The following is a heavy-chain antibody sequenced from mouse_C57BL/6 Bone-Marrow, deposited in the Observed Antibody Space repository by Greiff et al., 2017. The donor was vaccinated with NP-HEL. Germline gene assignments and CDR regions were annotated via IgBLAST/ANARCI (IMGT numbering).Heavy chain of an antibody. J-gene: IGHJ3*01. CDR1: GYTFTSYD. Sequence: VKLMESGPELVKPGASVKLSCKASGYTFTSYDINWVKQRPGQGLEWIGWIYPRDGSTKYNEKFKGKATLTADKSSSTAYMELRSLTSEDSAVYFCARSRDYSWFAYWGQGTLVTVSA. CDR3: ARSRDYSWFAY. CDR2: IYPRDGST. D-gene: IGHD1-1*01. V-gene: IGHV1-85*01.